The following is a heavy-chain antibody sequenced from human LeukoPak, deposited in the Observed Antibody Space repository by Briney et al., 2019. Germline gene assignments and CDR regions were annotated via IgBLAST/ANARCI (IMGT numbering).Heavy chain of an antibody. CDR1: GGSISSYY. J-gene: IGHJ4*02. V-gene: IGHV4-59*01. CDR2: IYYSGST. D-gene: IGHD2-2*01. Sequence: SETLSLTCTVSGGSISSYYWSWIRQPPGKGLEWIGYIYYSGSTNYNPSLKSRVTISVDTSKNQFSLKLSSVTAADTAVYYCARGVPRCAYFDYWGQGTLVTVSS. CDR3: ARGVPRCAYFDY.